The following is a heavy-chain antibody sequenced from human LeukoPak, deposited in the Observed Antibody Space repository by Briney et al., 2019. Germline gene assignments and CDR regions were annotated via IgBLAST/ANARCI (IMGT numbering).Heavy chain of an antibody. D-gene: IGHD3-22*01. CDR2: IYYSGST. CDR3: ARVGYYDSSGYHPPFDY. Sequence: PSETLSLTCTVSGGSISSYYWSWIRQPPGKGLEWIGYIYYSGSTNYNPSLKSRVTISVDTSKNQFSLKLNSVTAADTAVYYCARVGYYDSSGYHPPFDYWGQGTLVTVSS. J-gene: IGHJ4*02. V-gene: IGHV4-59*01. CDR1: GGSISSYY.